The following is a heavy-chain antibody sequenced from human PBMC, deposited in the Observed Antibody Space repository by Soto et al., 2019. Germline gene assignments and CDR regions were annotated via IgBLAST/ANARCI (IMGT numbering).Heavy chain of an antibody. CDR2: ISAYNGNT. Sequence: QVQLVQSGAEVKKPGASVKVSCKASGYTFTSYGISWVRQAPGQGLEWMGWISAYNGNTNYAQKRRXXXTXXTDTSTSTAYMELRSRRSDDTAVYYCARDPESFDYWGKGTLVTVSS. J-gene: IGHJ4*02. CDR3: ARDPESFDY. V-gene: IGHV1-18*01. CDR1: GYTFTSYG.